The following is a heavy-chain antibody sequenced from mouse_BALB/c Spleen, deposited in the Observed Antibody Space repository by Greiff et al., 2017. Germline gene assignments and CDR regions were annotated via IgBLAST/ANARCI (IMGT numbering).Heavy chain of an antibody. D-gene: IGHD1-1*01. CDR1: GFAFSSYD. CDR2: ISSGGGST. V-gene: IGHV5-12-1*01. J-gene: IGHJ1*01. CDR3: ARDYGSSYRYFDV. Sequence: EVQLQESGGGLVKPGGSLKLSCAASGFAFSSYDMSWVRQTPEKRLEWVAYISSGGGSTYYPDTVKGRFTISRDNAKNTLYLQMSSLKSEDTAMYYCARDYGSSYRYFDVWGAGTTVTVSS.